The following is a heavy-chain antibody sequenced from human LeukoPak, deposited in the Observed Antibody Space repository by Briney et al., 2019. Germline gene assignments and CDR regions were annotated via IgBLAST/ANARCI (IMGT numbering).Heavy chain of an antibody. J-gene: IGHJ6*03. Sequence: GGSLRLSCAASGFTFSSYWMHWVRQAPGKGLVWVSRINSDGSSTSYADSVKGRFSISRDNAKNTLYLQMNNLRAEDTAVYYCLSVDILTGYYFYFMDVWGKGTTVTVSS. V-gene: IGHV3-74*01. D-gene: IGHD3-9*01. CDR2: INSDGSST. CDR3: LSVDILTGYYFYFMDV. CDR1: GFTFSSYW.